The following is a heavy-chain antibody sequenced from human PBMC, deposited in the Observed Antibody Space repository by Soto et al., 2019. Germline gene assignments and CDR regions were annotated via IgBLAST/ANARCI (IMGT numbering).Heavy chain of an antibody. CDR2: FSGSGGST. J-gene: IGHJ4*02. D-gene: IGHD1-26*01. V-gene: IGHV3-23*01. CDR3: AGEVGATLRGRLDY. Sequence: EVQLLESGGGLVQPGGSLRLSCAASGFTFSSYAMSWVRQAPGKGLEWVSAFSGSGGSTYYADSVKGQFTISRDNSKNTLYLQMNSLGDEDTAVYYCAGEVGATLRGRLDYWGQGTLVTVSS. CDR1: GFTFSSYA.